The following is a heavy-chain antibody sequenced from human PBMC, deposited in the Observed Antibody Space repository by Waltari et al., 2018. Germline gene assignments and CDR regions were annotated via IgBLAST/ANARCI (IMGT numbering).Heavy chain of an antibody. V-gene: IGHV3-73*01. CDR2: SRSKPNTDAT. J-gene: IGHJ4*02. CDR1: GSTFSGST. CDR3: TGGAVTGTDC. D-gene: IGHD6-13*01. Sequence: EVQVAESGGGLVPPGGSLKLSCATPGSTFSGSTIHWVRQTSGKGLEWIGRSRSKPNTDATRYTASVEGRFTISRDDSENTAYLQMSSLMTEDTAVYYCTGGAVTGTDCWGQGTLVTVSS.